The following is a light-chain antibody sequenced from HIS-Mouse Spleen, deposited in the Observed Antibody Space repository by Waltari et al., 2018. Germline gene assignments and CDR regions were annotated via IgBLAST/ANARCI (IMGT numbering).Light chain of an antibody. CDR3: YSTDSSGNHRV. CDR1: ALPKKY. CDR2: EER. V-gene: IGLV3-10*01. Sequence: SYELTQPPSVSVSPGQTARITCSGNALPKKYAYWYQQKSGQAPWLVMYEERTRPSGSPGRFSGSSSGTMATLTISGAQVEDEADYYCYSTDSSGNHRVFCGGTKLTVL. J-gene: IGLJ3*02.